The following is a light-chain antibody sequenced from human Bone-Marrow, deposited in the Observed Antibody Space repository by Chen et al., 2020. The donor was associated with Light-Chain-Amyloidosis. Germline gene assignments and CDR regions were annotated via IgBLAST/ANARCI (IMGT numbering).Light chain of an antibody. Sequence: DAVMTQSPLSLPVALGQPASISCRSSQSLVHSDGNTYLNWFQQRPGQSPRRLIYKVSNRDSGVPDRFSGSGAGSDFKLKISRVEAEDVGVYYCMQATRWPITFGQGTRLEIK. CDR2: KVS. J-gene: IGKJ5*01. V-gene: IGKV2-30*02. CDR1: QSLVHSDGNTY. CDR3: MQATRWPIT.